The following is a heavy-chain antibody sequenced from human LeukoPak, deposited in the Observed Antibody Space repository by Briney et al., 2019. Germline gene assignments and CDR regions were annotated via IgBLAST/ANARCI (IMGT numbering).Heavy chain of an antibody. D-gene: IGHD2-15*01. CDR3: ARDKRGWPYYYYMDV. V-gene: IGHV3-30-3*01. CDR1: GFTFSSYA. CDR2: ISYDGSNK. J-gene: IGHJ6*03. Sequence: PGGSLRLSCAASGFTFSSYAMHWVRQAPGKGLEWVAVISYDGSNKYYADSVKGRFTISRDNSKNTLYLQMNSLRAEDTAVYYCARDKRGWPYYYYMDVWGKGTTVTVSS.